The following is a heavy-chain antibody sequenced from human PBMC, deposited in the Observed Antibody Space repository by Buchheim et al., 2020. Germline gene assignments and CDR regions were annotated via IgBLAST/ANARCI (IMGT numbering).Heavy chain of an antibody. CDR2: IDTGSGNT. CDR1: GYSFVDYD. V-gene: IGHV1-3*04. Sequence: QVQVVQSGTEVKKPGASVKISCKASGYSFVDYDIHWVRQAPGQSLEYMGWIDTGSGNTILSQKFQDRVSMTEDTSASTVYMEMHSLTSEDTAVYYCATSRGWWALHYWGQGTL. J-gene: IGHJ4*02. CDR3: ATSRGWWALHY. D-gene: IGHD6-19*01.